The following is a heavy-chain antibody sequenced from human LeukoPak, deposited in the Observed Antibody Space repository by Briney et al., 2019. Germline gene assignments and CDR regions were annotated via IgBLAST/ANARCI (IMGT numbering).Heavy chain of an antibody. Sequence: SETLSLTCTVSGGSISSGSYYWSWIRQPAGKGLEWIGRIYTSGSTNYNPSLKSRVTISVDTSKNQFSLKLSSVTAADTAVYYCARDGGPNWFDPWGQGTLVTVSS. J-gene: IGHJ5*02. CDR3: ARDGGPNWFDP. CDR2: IYTSGST. V-gene: IGHV4-61*02. D-gene: IGHD3-16*01. CDR1: GGSISSGSYY.